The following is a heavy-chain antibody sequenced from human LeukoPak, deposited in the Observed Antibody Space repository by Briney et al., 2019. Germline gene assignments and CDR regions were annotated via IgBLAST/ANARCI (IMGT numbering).Heavy chain of an antibody. CDR3: ARWATADRGKKDAFDV. CDR1: GYSFTTYW. CDR2: IFPADSDT. V-gene: IGHV5-51*01. Sequence: GEPLKISCKASGYSFTTYWIGWVRQMPGKGLEWMGIIFPADSDTRYSPSFQGQVTVSADKSISTAYLQWSSLKASDTAMYYCARWATADRGKKDAFDVWGQGTMVTVSS. D-gene: IGHD2-21*02. J-gene: IGHJ3*01.